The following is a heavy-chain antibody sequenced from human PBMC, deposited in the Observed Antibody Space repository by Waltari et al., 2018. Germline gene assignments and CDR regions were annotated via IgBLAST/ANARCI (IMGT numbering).Heavy chain of an antibody. CDR2: IYSGGST. CDR3: AKDRGTTNPYYYYYYMDV. V-gene: IGHV3-23*03. D-gene: IGHD2-2*01. Sequence: EVQLLESGGGLVQPGGSLRLSCAASGFTFSSYAMSWVRQAPGKGLEWVSVIYSGGSTYYADSVKGRFTISIDNSKNTLYLQMNSLRAEDTAVYYCAKDRGTTNPYYYYYYMDVWGKGTTVTVSS. J-gene: IGHJ6*03. CDR1: GFTFSSYA.